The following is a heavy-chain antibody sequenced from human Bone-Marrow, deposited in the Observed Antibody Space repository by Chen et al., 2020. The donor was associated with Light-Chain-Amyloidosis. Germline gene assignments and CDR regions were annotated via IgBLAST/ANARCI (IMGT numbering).Heavy chain of an antibody. V-gene: IGHV4-34*02. Sequence: QVQLQIWGAGLLRPSETLALTCAVSGGSVSGSYWSWIRQPPGKGLEWIGEINHFGNTNYNPSLKSRVTVSLDTSKNQFSRRLNSVTAADTAVYYCARGIAWTNDAFDIWGQGTMVTVSS. D-gene: IGHD1-1*01. CDR2: INHFGNT. CDR3: ARGIAWTNDAFDI. CDR1: GGSVSGSY. J-gene: IGHJ3*02.